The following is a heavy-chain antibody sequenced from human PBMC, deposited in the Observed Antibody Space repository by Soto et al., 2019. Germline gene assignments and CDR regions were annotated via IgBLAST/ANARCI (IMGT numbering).Heavy chain of an antibody. Sequence: QVQLVQSGAEEKKPGASVKVSCKASGYTFTSYAMHWVRQAPGQRLEWMGWINAGNGNTKYSQKFQGRVTITRDTTGSHDYQAVSSLRSEDTAVYYCARSIVVVTALDYWGQGTLVTVSS. V-gene: IGHV1-3*05. CDR1: GYTFTSYA. J-gene: IGHJ4*02. CDR2: INAGNGNT. D-gene: IGHD2-21*02. CDR3: ARSIVVVTALDY.